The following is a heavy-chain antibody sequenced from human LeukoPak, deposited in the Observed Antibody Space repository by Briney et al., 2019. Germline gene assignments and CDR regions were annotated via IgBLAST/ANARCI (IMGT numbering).Heavy chain of an antibody. V-gene: IGHV4-59*01. CDR3: ARGLTADS. J-gene: IGHJ4*02. D-gene: IGHD5-18*01. CDR2: VYDIRTT. CDR1: GGSFSSYY. Sequence: PSETLSLTCTVSGGSFSSYYWSWIRQPPGRGLEWIGYVYDIRTTNYNPSLSSRVTISLDTSKNLFSLKLTSVTAADTAVYYCARGLTADSWGQGTLGPVSS.